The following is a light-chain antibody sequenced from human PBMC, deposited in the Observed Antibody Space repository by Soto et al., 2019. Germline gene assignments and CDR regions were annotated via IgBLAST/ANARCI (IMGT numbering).Light chain of an antibody. J-gene: IGKJ5*01. CDR2: DAS. Sequence: EIVLTQSPATLSLSPGERATLSCRASQSVSTYLAWYQHKPGQAPRLLIYDASNRATGIPARFSGSGSGTDFTLTISSLEPEDFAVYYCQQRGNWPPITLGQWTRLEIK. CDR3: QQRGNWPPIT. V-gene: IGKV3-11*01. CDR1: QSVSTY.